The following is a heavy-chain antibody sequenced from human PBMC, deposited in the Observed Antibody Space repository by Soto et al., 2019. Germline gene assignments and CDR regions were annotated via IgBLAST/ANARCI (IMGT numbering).Heavy chain of an antibody. Sequence: ASVKVSCKASGYTFTSYGISWVRQAPGQGLEWMGWISAYNGNTNYAQKLQGRVTMTTDTSTSTAYMELNSLRPEDTSVYYCASWDGRITTAFFSGPFDFWGQGTLVTVSS. CDR2: ISAYNGNT. CDR1: GYTFTSYG. J-gene: IGHJ4*02. D-gene: IGHD3-10*01. CDR3: ASWDGRITTAFFSGPFDF. V-gene: IGHV1-18*01.